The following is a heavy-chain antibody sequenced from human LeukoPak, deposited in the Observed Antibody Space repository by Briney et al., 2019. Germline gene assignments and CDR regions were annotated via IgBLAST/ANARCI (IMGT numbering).Heavy chain of an antibody. Sequence: GGSLRLSCAASGFTFSNYAMNWVRQAPGQGLEWVSTITASGDNTAHADSVKGRFTISRDNSKNTVSVQMNSLRAEDTAIYYCAKAYCGGDCYSFDYWGQGTLVTVSS. D-gene: IGHD2-21*02. V-gene: IGHV3-23*01. J-gene: IGHJ4*02. CDR2: ITASGDNT. CDR3: AKAYCGGDCYSFDY. CDR1: GFTFSNYA.